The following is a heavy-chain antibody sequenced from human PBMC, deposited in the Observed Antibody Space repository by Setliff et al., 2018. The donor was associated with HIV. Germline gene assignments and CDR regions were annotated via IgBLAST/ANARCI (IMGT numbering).Heavy chain of an antibody. CDR2: ISGGGGGT. J-gene: IGHJ4*02. V-gene: IGHV3-23*01. D-gene: IGHD3-10*01. Sequence: GGSLRLSCAASGFTFTTYSMSWVRQAPGKGLEWVSAISGGGGGTYFADSVKGRFTISRDNSKNTLYLQMNSLRVEDTAVYYCAADRDLWFGELVTWAQGTLVTVSS. CDR1: GFTFTTYS. CDR3: AADRDLWFGELVT.